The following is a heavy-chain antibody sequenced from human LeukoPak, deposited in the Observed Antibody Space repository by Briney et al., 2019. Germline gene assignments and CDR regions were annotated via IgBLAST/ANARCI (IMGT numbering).Heavy chain of an antibody. Sequence: GGSLRLSCAASGFTFSTYAMHWVRQAPGKGLEWVAVIWYDGTNKYYADSVKGRFTISRDNSKNTLYLQMNSLRVEDTAVYSCAREGYYDSSGYYPLDYWGQGTLVTVSS. CDR3: AREGYYDSSGYYPLDY. V-gene: IGHV3-33*08. D-gene: IGHD3-22*01. J-gene: IGHJ4*02. CDR2: IWYDGTNK. CDR1: GFTFSTYA.